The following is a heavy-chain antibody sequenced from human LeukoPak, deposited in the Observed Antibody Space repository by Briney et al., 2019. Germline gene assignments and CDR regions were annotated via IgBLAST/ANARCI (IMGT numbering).Heavy chain of an antibody. D-gene: IGHD6-13*01. CDR2: IFHDGST. Sequence: ASETLSLTCAVSGGSITNNNWWSWVRQAPGKGLEWIGEIFHDGSTNYKPSLKSRVTISVDTSKNQFSLKLSSVTAADTAVYYCARHPQQLVPVFDYWGQGTLVTVSS. CDR3: ARHPQQLVPVFDY. CDR1: GGSITNNNW. V-gene: IGHV4-4*02. J-gene: IGHJ4*02.